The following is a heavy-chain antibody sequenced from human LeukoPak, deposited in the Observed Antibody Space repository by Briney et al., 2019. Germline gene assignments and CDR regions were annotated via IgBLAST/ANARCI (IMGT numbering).Heavy chain of an antibody. Sequence: SETLSLTCTVSGYSISSGYYWGWIRQPPGKGLEWIGSIYHSGSTYYNPSLKSRVTISVDTSKNQFSLKLSSVTAADTAVYYCAREVDRFDYWGQGTLVTVSS. V-gene: IGHV4-38-2*02. CDR3: AREVDRFDY. CDR2: IYHSGST. J-gene: IGHJ4*02. CDR1: GYSISSGYY. D-gene: IGHD3-22*01.